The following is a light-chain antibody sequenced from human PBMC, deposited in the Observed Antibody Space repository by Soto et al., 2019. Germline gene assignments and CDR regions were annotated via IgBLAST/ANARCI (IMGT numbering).Light chain of an antibody. CDR2: EVN. Sequence: QSALTQPASVSGSPGQSITISCTGTSSNVGSYDLVSWYQQHPGEAPKLMIYEVNKRPSGVPDRFSGSKSGNTASLTVSGLQAEDEADYYCSSYAGSSNVFGTGTKLTVL. CDR3: SSYAGSSNV. V-gene: IGLV2-14*02. CDR1: SSNVGSYDL. J-gene: IGLJ1*01.